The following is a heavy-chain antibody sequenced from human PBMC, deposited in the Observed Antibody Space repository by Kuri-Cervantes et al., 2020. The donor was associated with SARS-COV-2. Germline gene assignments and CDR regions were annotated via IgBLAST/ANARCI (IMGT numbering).Heavy chain of an antibody. D-gene: IGHD5-24*01. CDR3: ASLLIRSRETPYWYFDL. Sequence: GGSLRLSCAASGFTFSSYGMHWVRQAPGKGLEWVAFIRYDGSNKYYADSVKGRFTISRDNAKNSLYLQMNSLRAEDTAVYYCASLLIRSRETPYWYFDLWGRGTLVTVSS. J-gene: IGHJ2*01. CDR2: IRYDGSNK. CDR1: GFTFSSYG. V-gene: IGHV3-30*02.